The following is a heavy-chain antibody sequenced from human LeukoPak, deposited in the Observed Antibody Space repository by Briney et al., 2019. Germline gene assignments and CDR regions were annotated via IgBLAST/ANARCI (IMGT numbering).Heavy chain of an antibody. V-gene: IGHV3-21*01. CDR3: ARDLALGGNFDWTSGYYYMDV. CDR1: GFTFSSYS. D-gene: IGHD3-9*01. CDR2: ISSSSSYI. J-gene: IGHJ6*03. Sequence: PGGSLRLSCAASGFTFSSYSMNWVRQAPGKGLEWVSPISSSSSYIYYADSVKGRFTISRDNAKNSLYLQMNSLRAEDTAVYYCARDLALGGNFDWTSGYYYMDVWGKGTTVTISS.